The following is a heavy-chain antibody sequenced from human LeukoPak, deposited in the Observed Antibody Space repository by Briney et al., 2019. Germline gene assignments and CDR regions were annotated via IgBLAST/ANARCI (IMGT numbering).Heavy chain of an antibody. CDR2: IRYDGSNK. Sequence: GGSLRLSCAASGITFSTYSMNWVRQAPGKGLEWVAFIRYDGSNKYYADSVKGRFTISRDNSKNTLYLQMNSLRAEDTAVYYCAKDPTHYRVWDDYDSSVLSCWGQGTLVTVSS. J-gene: IGHJ4*02. D-gene: IGHD3-22*01. CDR1: GITFSTYS. CDR3: AKDPTHYRVWDDYDSSVLSC. V-gene: IGHV3-30*02.